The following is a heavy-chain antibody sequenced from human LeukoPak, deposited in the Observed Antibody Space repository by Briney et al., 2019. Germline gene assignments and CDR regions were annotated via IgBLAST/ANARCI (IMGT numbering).Heavy chain of an antibody. CDR3: ARGDSIGSGLDAFDV. J-gene: IGHJ3*01. CDR2: INPSVGST. CDR1: GYTFTSYH. D-gene: IGHD3-22*01. V-gene: IGHV1-46*01. Sequence: ASVKVSCKASGYTFTSYHIHWVRQAPGQGLEWMGIINPSVGSTSYAQKFQGRVTMTRDTSTSTVYMELSSLKSEDTAVYYCARGDSIGSGLDAFDVWSQGTMVTVSS.